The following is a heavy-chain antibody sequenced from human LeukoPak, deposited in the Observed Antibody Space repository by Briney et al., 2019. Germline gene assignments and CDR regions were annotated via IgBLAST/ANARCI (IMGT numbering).Heavy chain of an antibody. D-gene: IGHD3-10*01. CDR1: GFTFSSYW. CDR2: IKQDGSEK. V-gene: IGHV3-7*01. Sequence: GGSLRLSCAASGFTFSSYWMSWVRQAPGKGLEWVANIKQDGSEKYYVDSVKGRFTISRDNAKNSLYPQMNSLRAEDTAVYYCARDSMVRGVTSHDYWGQGTLVTVSS. J-gene: IGHJ4*02. CDR3: ARDSMVRGVTSHDY.